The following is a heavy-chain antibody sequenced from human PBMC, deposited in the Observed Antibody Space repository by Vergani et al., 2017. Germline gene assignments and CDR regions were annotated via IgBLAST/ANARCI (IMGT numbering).Heavy chain of an antibody. V-gene: IGHV3-15*01. CDR2: IKSKTDGGTT. CDR1: GFTFSNAW. J-gene: IGHJ4*02. Sequence: EVQLVESGGGLVKPGGSLRLSCAASGFTFSNAWMSWVRQAPGKGLEWVGRIKSKTDGGTTDYAAPVKGRFTISRDDSKNTLYLQMNSLKTEDTAVYYCTTDPALTMIVVVIGSIDYWGRGTLVTVSS. CDR3: TTDPALTMIVVVIGSIDY. D-gene: IGHD3-22*01.